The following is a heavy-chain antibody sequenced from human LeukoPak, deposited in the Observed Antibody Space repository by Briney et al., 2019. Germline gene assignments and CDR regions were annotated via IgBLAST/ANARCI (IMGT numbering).Heavy chain of an antibody. J-gene: IGHJ4*02. V-gene: IGHV3-23*01. CDR2: ISGSGGST. CDR1: GFTFSSYA. D-gene: IGHD5-18*01. Sequence: GGSLRLSCAASGFTFSSYAMSWVRQAPGRGLEWVSAISGSGGSTYYADSVKGRFTISRDNSKNTLYLQMNSLRAEDTAVYYCAKAPAWIQLRNLLHFDYWGQGTLVTVSS. CDR3: AKAPAWIQLRNLLHFDY.